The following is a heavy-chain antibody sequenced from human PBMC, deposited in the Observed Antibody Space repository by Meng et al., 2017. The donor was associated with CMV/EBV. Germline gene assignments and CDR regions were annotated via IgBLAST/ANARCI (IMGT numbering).Heavy chain of an antibody. CDR2: IYYSGST. D-gene: IGHD2-2*01. V-gene: IGHV4-59*01. CDR1: GGSISSYY. CDR3: ARSLVVVPAVQTYYYYYGMDV. J-gene: IGHJ6*02. Sequence: SETLSLTCTVSGGSISSYYWSWIRQPPGKGLEWIGYIYYSGSTNYNPSLKSRVTISVDTSKNQFSLKLRSVTAADTAVYYCARSLVVVPAVQTYYYYYGMDVWGQGTTVTVSS.